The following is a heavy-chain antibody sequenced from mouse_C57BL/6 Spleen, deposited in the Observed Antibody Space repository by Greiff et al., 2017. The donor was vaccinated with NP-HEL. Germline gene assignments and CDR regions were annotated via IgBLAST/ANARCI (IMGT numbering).Heavy chain of an antibody. Sequence: QVQLQQSGAELVRPGASVTLSCKASGYTFTDYEMHWVKQTPVHGLEWIGAIDPENGGTAYNQKFKGKAILTADKSSSTAYMELRSLTSEDSAVYYCTGTTVVEAMDYWGQGTSVTVSS. CDR3: TGTTVVEAMDY. V-gene: IGHV1-15*01. J-gene: IGHJ4*01. D-gene: IGHD1-1*01. CDR1: GYTFTDYE. CDR2: IDPENGGT.